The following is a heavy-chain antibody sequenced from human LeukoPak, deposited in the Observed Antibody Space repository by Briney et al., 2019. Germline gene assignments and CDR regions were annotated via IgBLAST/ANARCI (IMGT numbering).Heavy chain of an antibody. J-gene: IGHJ4*02. CDR1: GGSIRSRSYF. V-gene: IGHV4-39*07. Sequence: SETLSLTCTVSGGSIRSRSYFWGWIRQPPGKGLEWIGSIYYSGSTYYNPSLKSRVTMSVDTSKNQFSLKLSSVAAADTAVYYCARVRGYGYYFDYWGQGTLVTVSS. D-gene: IGHD5-18*01. CDR2: IYYSGST. CDR3: ARVRGYGYYFDY.